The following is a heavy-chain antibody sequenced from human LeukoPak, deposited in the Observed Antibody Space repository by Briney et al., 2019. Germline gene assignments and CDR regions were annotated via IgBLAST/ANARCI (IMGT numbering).Heavy chain of an antibody. CDR3: ARDTFPITMIEPHYYYGMDV. J-gene: IGHJ6*02. Sequence: GGSLRLSCAASGFTFSSYSMNWVRQAPGKGLEWVSSISSSSYIYYADSVKGRFTISRDNAKNSLYLQMNSLRAEDTAVYYCARDTFPITMIEPHYYYGMDVWGQGTTVTVSS. CDR2: ISSSSYI. V-gene: IGHV3-21*01. CDR1: GFTFSSYS. D-gene: IGHD3-22*01.